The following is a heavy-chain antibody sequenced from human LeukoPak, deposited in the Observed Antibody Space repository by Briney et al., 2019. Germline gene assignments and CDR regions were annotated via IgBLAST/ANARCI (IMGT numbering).Heavy chain of an antibody. CDR2: ISTSSSTI. CDR3: ARDGVLRYFDWLFPYYMDV. CDR1: GFIFSDYY. Sequence: GGSLRLSCAASGFIFSDYYMSWIRQAPGKGLEWVSYISTSSSTIYYADSVKGRFTISRDNAKNSLYLQTNSLRAEDTAVYYCARDGVLRYFDWLFPYYMDVWGKGTTVTISS. V-gene: IGHV3-11*01. D-gene: IGHD3-9*01. J-gene: IGHJ6*03.